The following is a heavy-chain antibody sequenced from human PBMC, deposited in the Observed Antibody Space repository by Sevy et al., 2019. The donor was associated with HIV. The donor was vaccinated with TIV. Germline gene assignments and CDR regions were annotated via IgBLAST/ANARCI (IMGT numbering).Heavy chain of an antibody. J-gene: IGHJ4*02. CDR2: IYSNGTT. CDR3: GRGRNWNHVHWFDY. CDR1: GASVSRENYY. V-gene: IGHV4-61*03. D-gene: IGHD1-20*01. Sequence: SETLSLSCSVSGASVSRENYYWTWLRQPPGRGLEWIGYIYSNGTTHDNSSLSSRVTISQDTSKNHFSLNLRSVTAADAAFYYCGRGRNWNHVHWFDYWGQGILVTVSS.